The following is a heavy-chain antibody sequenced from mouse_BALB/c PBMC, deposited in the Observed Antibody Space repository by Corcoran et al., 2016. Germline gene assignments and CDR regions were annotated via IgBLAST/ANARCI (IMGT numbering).Heavy chain of an antibody. D-gene: IGHD2-4*01. Sequence: EVQLQQSGPELVKPGASVKISCKTSGYTFTEYTMHWVKQSHGKSLEWIGRINPYNGATSYNQNFKDKASLTVDKSSSTAYMELHSLTSEDSAVYYCARDYDYWYFDVWGAGTTVTVSS. V-gene: IGHV1-18*01. CDR1: GYTFTEYT. CDR2: INPYNGAT. J-gene: IGHJ1*01. CDR3: ARDYDYWYFDV.